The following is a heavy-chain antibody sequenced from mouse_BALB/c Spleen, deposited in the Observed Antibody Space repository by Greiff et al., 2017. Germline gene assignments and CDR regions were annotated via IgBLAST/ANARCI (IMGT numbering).Heavy chain of an antibody. V-gene: IGHV1S81*02. CDR2: INPSNGRT. CDR3: ARSLFITTARGY. CDR1: GYTFTSYW. Sequence: VQLQQPGAELVKPGASVKLSCKASGYTFTSYWMHWVKQRPGQGLEWIGEINPSNGRTNYNEKFKSKATLTVDKSSSTAYMQLSSLTSADSAVYYCARSLFITTARGYWGQGTTLTVSS. D-gene: IGHD1-2*01. J-gene: IGHJ2*01.